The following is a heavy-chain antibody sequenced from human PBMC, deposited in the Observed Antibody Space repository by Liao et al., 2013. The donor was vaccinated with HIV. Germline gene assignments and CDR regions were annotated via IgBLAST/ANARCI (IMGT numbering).Heavy chain of an antibody. CDR2: IYTSGTT. CDR3: AREEAYNYVNYYYYTDV. V-gene: IGHV4-61*02. J-gene: IGHJ6*03. D-gene: IGHD5-24*01. Sequence: QVQLQESGPGLVKPSQTLSLTCTVSGGSISSGSYYWSWIRQPAGKGLEWIGRIYTSGTTNYNPSLKSRVTISVDTSKNQFSLRVSSVTAADTAVYYCAREEAYNYVNYYYYTDVWGKGTTVTVSS. CDR1: GGSISSGSYY.